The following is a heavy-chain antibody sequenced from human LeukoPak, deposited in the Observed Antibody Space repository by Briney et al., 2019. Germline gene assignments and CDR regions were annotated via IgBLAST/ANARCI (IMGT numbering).Heavy chain of an antibody. CDR2: IYYSGST. D-gene: IGHD1-26*01. V-gene: IGHV4-38-2*01. J-gene: IGHJ4*02. Sequence: GSLRLSCAASGFTFSSYAMSWVRQPPGKGLEWIGSIYYSGSTYYNPSLKSRVTISVDTSKNQFSLKLSSVTAADTAVYYCARRGRNGSHLDYWGQGTLVTVSS. CDR1: GFTFSSYA. CDR3: ARRGRNGSHLDY.